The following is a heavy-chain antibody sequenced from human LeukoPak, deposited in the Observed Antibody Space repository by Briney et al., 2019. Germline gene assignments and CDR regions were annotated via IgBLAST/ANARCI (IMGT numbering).Heavy chain of an antibody. J-gene: IGHJ4*02. CDR3: ARASWGYCSGGSCYSH. Sequence: GGSLRLSCAASGFTLSSNYMSWVRQAPGKGVGWVSVIYSGGSTYYTDSVKGRFTIYRDNSKNTLYLQMNSLRAEDTAVYYCARASWGYCSGGSCYSHWGQGTLVTVSS. V-gene: IGHV3-66*01. D-gene: IGHD2-15*01. CDR1: GFTLSSNY. CDR2: IYSGGST.